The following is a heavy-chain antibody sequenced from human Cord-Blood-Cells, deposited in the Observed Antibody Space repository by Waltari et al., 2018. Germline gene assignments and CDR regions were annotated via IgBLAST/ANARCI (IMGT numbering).Heavy chain of an antibody. J-gene: IGHJ4*02. Sequence: EVQLVESGGGLVKPGGSLRLSCAASGFTFSSYRMNWVRQAPGKGLEWVSSISSSSSYIYYADSVKGRFTISRDNAKNSLYLQMNSLRAEDTAVYYCARDYSSSWYFDYWGQGTLVTVSS. V-gene: IGHV3-21*01. CDR1: GFTFSSYR. D-gene: IGHD6-13*01. CDR2: ISSSSSYI. CDR3: ARDYSSSWYFDY.